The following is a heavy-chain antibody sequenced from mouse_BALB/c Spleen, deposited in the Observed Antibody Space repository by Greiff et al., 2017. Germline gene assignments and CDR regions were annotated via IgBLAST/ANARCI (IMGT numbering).Heavy chain of an antibody. J-gene: IGHJ4*01. D-gene: IGHD2-3*01. V-gene: IGHV1S81*02. CDR2: INPSNGRT. Sequence: QVQLQQPGAELVKPGASVKLSCKASGYTFTSYWMHWVKQRPGQGLEWIGEINPSNGRTNYNEKFKSKATLTVDKSSSTAYMQLSSLTSEDSAVYYCARGFDGYYAYAMDDWGQGTSVTVSS. CDR3: ARGFDGYYAYAMDD. CDR1: GYTFTSYW.